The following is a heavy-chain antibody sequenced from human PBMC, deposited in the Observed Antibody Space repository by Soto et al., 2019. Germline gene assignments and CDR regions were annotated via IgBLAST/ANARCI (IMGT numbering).Heavy chain of an antibody. V-gene: IGHV4-59*08. Sequence: QVQLQESGPGLVKPSETLSLTCTVSGGSISSISNHYCSWIRLPPGKGLEWIGYISYSGYTSYNPSHKSRIIISVDTSKNQFSLNLTSVPAADTALYYCATQGFGVLHGLVDVWGQGTTVTVS. CDR2: ISYSGYT. D-gene: IGHD3-10*01. J-gene: IGHJ6*02. CDR1: GGSISSISNHY. CDR3: ATQGFGVLHGLVDV.